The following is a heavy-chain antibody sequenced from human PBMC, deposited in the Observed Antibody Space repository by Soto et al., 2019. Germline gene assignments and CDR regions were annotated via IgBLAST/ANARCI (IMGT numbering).Heavy chain of an antibody. Sequence: EVQLVESGGGLMQPGGSLRLSCAASGFTVSSKYMTWVRQAPGKGLEWVSVIYGGGTTYYADSVKGRFTISRDNSKNTSYLQMNSLRAEDTAVYYCVQTTGWPGFDFWGQGTLVTVSS. CDR3: VQTTGWPGFDF. J-gene: IGHJ4*02. D-gene: IGHD6-19*01. V-gene: IGHV3-53*01. CDR1: GFTVSSKY. CDR2: IYGGGTT.